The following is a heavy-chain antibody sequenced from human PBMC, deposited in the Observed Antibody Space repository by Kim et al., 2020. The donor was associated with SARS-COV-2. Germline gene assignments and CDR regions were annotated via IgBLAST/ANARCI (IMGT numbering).Heavy chain of an antibody. D-gene: IGHD3-10*01. CDR3: ARDPHYYGSGTTIADDAFDI. J-gene: IGHJ3*02. Sequence: GGSLRLSCAASGFTFSSYSMNWVRQAPGKGLEWVSSISSSSSYIYYADSVKGRFTISRDNAKNSLYLQMNSLRAEDTAVYYCARDPHYYGSGTTIADDAFDIWGQGTMVTVSS. CDR2: ISSSSSYI. V-gene: IGHV3-21*01. CDR1: GFTFSSYS.